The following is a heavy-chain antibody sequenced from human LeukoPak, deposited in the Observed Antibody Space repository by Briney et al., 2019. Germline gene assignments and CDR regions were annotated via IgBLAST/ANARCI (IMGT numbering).Heavy chain of an antibody. D-gene: IGHD3-9*01. V-gene: IGHV3-30-3*01. CDR3: ARAANYDILTGLDHYYFDY. Sequence: GGSLRLSCAASGFTFNTYAMHWVRQAPGKGLEWVAVISYDGSNKYYADSVKGRFTISRDSSKNTLYLQMNSLRAEDTAVYYCARAANYDILTGLDHYYFDYWGQGTLVTVSS. J-gene: IGHJ4*02. CDR1: GFTFNTYA. CDR2: ISYDGSNK.